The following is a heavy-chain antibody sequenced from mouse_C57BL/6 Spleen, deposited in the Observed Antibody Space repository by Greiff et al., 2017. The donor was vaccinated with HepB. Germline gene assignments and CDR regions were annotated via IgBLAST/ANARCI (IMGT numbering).Heavy chain of an antibody. D-gene: IGHD1-1*01. J-gene: IGHJ1*03. V-gene: IGHV1-19*01. CDR1: GYTFTDYY. CDR2: INPYNGGT. CDR3: ATYYYGSGYFDV. Sequence: VQLQQSGPVLVKPGASVKMSCKASGYTFTDYYMNWVKQSHGKSLEWIGVINPYNGGTSYNQKFKGKATLTVDKSSSTAYMELNSLTSEDSAVYYCATYYYGSGYFDVWGTGTTVTVSS.